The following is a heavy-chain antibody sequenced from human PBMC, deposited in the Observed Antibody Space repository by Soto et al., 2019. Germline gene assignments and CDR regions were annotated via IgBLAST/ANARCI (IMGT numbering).Heavy chain of an antibody. V-gene: IGHV1-24*01. Sequence: QLQLVQSGAEVKKPGASEKVSCKVSGYTLADLSRHWVRQAPGRGLEWMGGFDPEVGKAIYAQRFQGRVTMTEDTSTDTAYMELSSLRSDDTAIYYCTTGQRPIRFLEWLSRYYFDFWGQGTLVTVSS. J-gene: IGHJ4*02. CDR3: TTGQRPIRFLEWLSRYYFDF. D-gene: IGHD3-3*01. CDR2: FDPEVGKA. CDR1: GYTLADLS.